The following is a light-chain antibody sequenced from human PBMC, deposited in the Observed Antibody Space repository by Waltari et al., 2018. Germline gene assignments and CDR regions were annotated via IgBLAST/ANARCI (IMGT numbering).Light chain of an antibody. CDR2: GAS. Sequence: IVMTQSPATVSVSPGERATLSCRASRRVRSNLAWYQQKSGQAPRLLSYGASTRATGIPARFNGSGSGTEFTLTISSLQSEDFAIYYCQQYNIWPRWTFGQGTRVEIK. CDR1: RRVRSN. J-gene: IGKJ1*01. CDR3: QQYNIWPRWT. V-gene: IGKV3-15*01.